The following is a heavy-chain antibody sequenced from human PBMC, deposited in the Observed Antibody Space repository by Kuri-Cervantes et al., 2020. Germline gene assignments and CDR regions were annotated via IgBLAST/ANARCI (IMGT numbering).Heavy chain of an antibody. V-gene: IGHV3-53*01. J-gene: IGHJ4*02. Sequence: GGSLRLSCAASGFTVSSNYMSWVRQAPGKGLEWVSVIYSGGSTYYADSVKGQFTISRDNSKNTLYLQMSSLRAEDTAVYYCAKRAGDNSGPLDYWGQGTLVTVSS. CDR1: GFTVSSNY. CDR2: IYSGGST. D-gene: IGHD4-23*01. CDR3: AKRAGDNSGPLDY.